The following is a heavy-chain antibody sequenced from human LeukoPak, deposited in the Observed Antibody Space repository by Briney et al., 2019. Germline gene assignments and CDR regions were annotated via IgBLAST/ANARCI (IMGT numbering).Heavy chain of an antibody. CDR2: ISGSGGST. J-gene: IGHJ3*02. CDR1: GFTFSTYA. V-gene: IGHV3-23*01. Sequence: GGSLRLSCAASGFTFSTYAMSWVRQAPGKGLEWVSAISGSGGSTYYADSVKGRFTISRDNSKNTLYLQMNSLRAEDTAVYYCAKGVGIVGATDAFDIWGQGTMVTVSS. CDR3: AKGVGIVGATDAFDI. D-gene: IGHD1-26*01.